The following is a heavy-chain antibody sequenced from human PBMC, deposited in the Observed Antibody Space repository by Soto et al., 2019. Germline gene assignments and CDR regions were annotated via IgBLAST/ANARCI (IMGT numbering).Heavy chain of an antibody. Sequence: EVQLLESGGGLVQPGGSLRLSCGVSGFTFNDFEMNWVRQAPGKGPEWLAYIDGSGATKKYADSVRGRFTISRDNPNNSLFLQMSSLCAAATAIYYCARGFGRFNYWGQGTLVSVSS. CDR1: GFTFNDFE. J-gene: IGHJ4*02. V-gene: IGHV3-48*03. CDR2: IDGSGATK. CDR3: ARGFGRFNY. D-gene: IGHD3-10*01.